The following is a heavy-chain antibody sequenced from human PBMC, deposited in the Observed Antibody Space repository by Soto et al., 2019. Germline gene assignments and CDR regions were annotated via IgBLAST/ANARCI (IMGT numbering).Heavy chain of an antibody. CDR1: GYSISSGYY. J-gene: IGHJ3*01. Sequence: SETLSLTCAVSGYSISSGYYWGWIRQSPGRGLEWIGSIYHSGSTYYNPSLKSRVTISVDTSKNQFSLKLSSVTAADTAVYYCAGDDIVVVTDWGQGTMVTVSS. CDR2: IYHSGST. D-gene: IGHD2-21*02. CDR3: AGDDIVVVTD. V-gene: IGHV4-38-2*02.